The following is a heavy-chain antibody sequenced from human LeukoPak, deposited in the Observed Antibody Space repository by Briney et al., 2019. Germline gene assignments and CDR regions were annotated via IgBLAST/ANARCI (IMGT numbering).Heavy chain of an antibody. CDR1: GYTFTSYY. CDR2: INPSGGST. Sequence: ASVKVSCKASGYTFTSYYMHWVRPAPGQGLEWMGIINPSGGSTSYAQKFQGRVTMTRDTFTSTVYMELSSLRSEDTAVYYCARDLPESYYDFWSGYYYDFDYWGQGTLVTVSS. D-gene: IGHD3-3*01. J-gene: IGHJ4*02. CDR3: ARDLPESYYDFWSGYYYDFDY. V-gene: IGHV1-46*01.